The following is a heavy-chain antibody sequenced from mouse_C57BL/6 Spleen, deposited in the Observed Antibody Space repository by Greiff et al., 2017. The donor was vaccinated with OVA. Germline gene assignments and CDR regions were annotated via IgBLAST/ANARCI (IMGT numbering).Heavy chain of an antibody. CDR3: ARIYYYGSSPYLAMDY. CDR1: GFSLTSYA. V-gene: IGHV2-9-1*01. CDR2: IWTGGGT. Sequence: VKLVESGPGLVAPSQSLSITCTVSGFSLTSYAISRVRQPPGKGLEWLGVIWTGGGTNYNSALKSRLSISKDNSKSQVFLKMNSLQTDDTARYYCARIYYYGSSPYLAMDYWGQGTSVTVSS. J-gene: IGHJ4*01. D-gene: IGHD1-1*01.